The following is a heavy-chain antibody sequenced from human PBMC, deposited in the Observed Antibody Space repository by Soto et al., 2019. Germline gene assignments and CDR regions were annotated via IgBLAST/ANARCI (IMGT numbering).Heavy chain of an antibody. J-gene: IGHJ4*02. Sequence: EVQVLESGGGLVQPGGSLRLSCAATGFTFSDFAMSWVRQAPGKGLEWVSRIYGGGNGPHYADSVKGRVTISRDNSKNTLYPQMNSLRAQDTAVYYCAKMEGMDPWAYSFDYWGQRTLVTVSS. CDR2: IYGGGNGP. CDR3: AKMEGMDPWAYSFDY. D-gene: IGHD2-2*03. V-gene: IGHV3-23*01. CDR1: GFTFSDFA.